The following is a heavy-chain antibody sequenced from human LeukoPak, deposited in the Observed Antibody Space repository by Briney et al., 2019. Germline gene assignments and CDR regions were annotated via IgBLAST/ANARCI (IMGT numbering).Heavy chain of an antibody. CDR2: MYYSGST. CDR3: AREMRSPRGGFDY. D-gene: IGHD3-10*01. J-gene: IGHJ4*02. CDR1: SGSISSTSYY. V-gene: IGHV4-39*07. Sequence: TSETLSLTCTVSSGSISSTSYYWGWIRQPPGMGLEWIGSMYYSGSTYYNPSLKSRVTISVDTPKSQFSLKLSSVTAADTAVYYCAREMRSPRGGFDYWDQGTLVTVSS.